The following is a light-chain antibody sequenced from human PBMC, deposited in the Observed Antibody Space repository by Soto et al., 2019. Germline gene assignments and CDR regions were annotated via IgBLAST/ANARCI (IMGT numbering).Light chain of an antibody. V-gene: IGKV3-11*01. CDR3: QQHSHWPPWT. CDR2: DAS. J-gene: IGKJ1*01. CDR1: QSVSSY. Sequence: EIVMTQSPATLSVSPGERATFSCRASQSVSSYLAWYQQKPGQAPRLLIYDASNRATGIPARFSGSGSGTDFTLTISNLEPEDFAVYYCQQHSHWPPWTFGQGNKVDIK.